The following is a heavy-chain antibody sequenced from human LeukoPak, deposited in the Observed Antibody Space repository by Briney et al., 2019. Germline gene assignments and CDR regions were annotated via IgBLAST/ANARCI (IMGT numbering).Heavy chain of an antibody. D-gene: IGHD6-13*01. CDR3: ARALPSRRYDFDF. J-gene: IGHJ4*02. Sequence: GGALRLSCAASGFTFSGYEMNWVRQAPGKGLEWVSYVNSSHSTIFYADSVKGRFTISRDNAKNSLYLQMNSLRAEDTAVYYCARALPSRRYDFDFWGQGTLVTVSS. V-gene: IGHV3-48*03. CDR1: GFTFSGYE. CDR2: VNSSHSTI.